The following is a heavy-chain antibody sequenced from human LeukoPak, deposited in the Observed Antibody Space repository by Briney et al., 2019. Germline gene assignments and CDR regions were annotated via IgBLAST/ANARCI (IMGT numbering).Heavy chain of an antibody. J-gene: IGHJ4*02. CDR3: ASRVLAAAGTDY. Sequence: GASVKVSCKASGGTFSSYAISWVRQAPGQGLEWIGGIIPIFGTANYAQKFQGRVTITADESTSTAYMELSSLRSEDTAVYYCASRVLAAAGTDYWGQGTLVTVSS. CDR2: IIPIFGTA. V-gene: IGHV1-69*13. D-gene: IGHD6-13*01. CDR1: GGTFSSYA.